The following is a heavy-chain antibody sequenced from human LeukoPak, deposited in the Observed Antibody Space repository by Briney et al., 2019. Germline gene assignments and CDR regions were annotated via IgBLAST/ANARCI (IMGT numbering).Heavy chain of an antibody. J-gene: IGHJ4*02. CDR2: ISVSGAST. V-gene: IGHV3-23*01. CDR1: GFTFSIYS. D-gene: IGHD6-19*01. CDR3: AKGSSSGWPSRDYFNY. Sequence: GGSLRLSCAASGFTFSIYSMNWVRQAPGKGLEWVSAISVSGASTYYADSVKGRSTISRDNSENTLYLQMNSLRAEDTAVYYCAKGSSSGWPSRDYFNYWGQGTLVTVSS.